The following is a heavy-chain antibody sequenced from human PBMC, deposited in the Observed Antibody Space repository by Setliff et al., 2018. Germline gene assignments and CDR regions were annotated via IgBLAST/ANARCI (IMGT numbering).Heavy chain of an antibody. J-gene: IGHJ6*03. CDR1: GFTVSSFS. D-gene: IGHD3-10*01. V-gene: IGHV3-30*03. Sequence: PGGSLRLSCAASGFTVSSFSMHWVRQAPVKGLDWVATLSDDGSNEFYADSVKGRFTIFRDNSKNVLYLEMNSLRAEDTAVYYCARDSTLTTIREGGMDVWGKGTTVTVSS. CDR2: LSDDGSNE. CDR3: ARDSTLTTIREGGMDV.